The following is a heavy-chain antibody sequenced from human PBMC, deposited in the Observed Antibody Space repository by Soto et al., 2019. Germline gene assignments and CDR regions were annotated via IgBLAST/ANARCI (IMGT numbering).Heavy chain of an antibody. J-gene: IGHJ5*02. CDR1: GGSISSSSYY. CDR3: ARQLLTNWFDP. V-gene: IGHV4-39*01. CDR2: IYYSGST. Sequence: ETLSLTCTVSGGSISSSSYYWGWIRQPPGKGLEWIGSIYYSGSTYYNPSLKSRVTISVDTSKNQFSLKLSSVTAADTAVYYCARQLLTNWFDPWGQGTLVTVSS. D-gene: IGHD2-15*01.